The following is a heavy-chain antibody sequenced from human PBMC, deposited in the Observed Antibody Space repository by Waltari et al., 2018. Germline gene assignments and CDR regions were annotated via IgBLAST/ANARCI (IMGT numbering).Heavy chain of an antibody. CDR3: ARGDTGYGVRFNT. D-gene: IGHD3-9*01. CDR2: IYYSGST. V-gene: IGHV4-30-4*08. J-gene: IGHJ5*02. CDR1: SGSIDSGDYY. Sequence: QVQLQESGPRLLKPSQTLSLSCTDSSGSIDSGDYYWTWIRQPPGKGLEWIGYIYYSGSTFYSPSLKSRVTLSIDTSTKRVSLQLTSVTAADTALYFCARGDTGYGVRFNTWGLGILVTVSS.